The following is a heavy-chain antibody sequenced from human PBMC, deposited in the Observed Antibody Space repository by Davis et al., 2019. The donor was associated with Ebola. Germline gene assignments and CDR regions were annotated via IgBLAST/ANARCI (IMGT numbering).Heavy chain of an antibody. CDR3: ARGKPPRARVWFDP. V-gene: IGHV4-31*11. CDR1: GDSISSRNW. J-gene: IGHJ5*02. Sequence: SETLSLTCAVSGDSISSRNWWSWVRQHPGKGLEWIGYIYYSGTTSYNPSLKSRVTISRDTSKNYFSLKLSSVTAADTAVYYCARGKPPRARVWFDPWGQGTRVTVSS. CDR2: IYYSGTT.